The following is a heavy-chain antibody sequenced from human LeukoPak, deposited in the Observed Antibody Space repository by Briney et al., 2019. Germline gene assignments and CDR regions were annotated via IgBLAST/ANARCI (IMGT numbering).Heavy chain of an antibody. D-gene: IGHD2-15*01. CDR1: GGSFSGYY. CDR3: ARGQDIVVVVAATRWFDP. J-gene: IGHJ5*02. CDR2: INHSGST. Sequence: SGTLSLTCAVYGGSFSGYYWSWTRQPPGKGLEWIGEINHSGSTNYNPSLKSRVTISVDTSKNQFSLKLSSVTAADTAVYYCARGQDIVVVVAATRWFDPWGQGTLVTVSS. V-gene: IGHV4-34*01.